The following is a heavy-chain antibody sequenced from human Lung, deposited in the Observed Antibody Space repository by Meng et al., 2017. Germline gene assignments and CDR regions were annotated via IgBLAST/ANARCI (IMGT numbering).Heavy chain of an antibody. D-gene: IGHD4-11*01. CDR3: ARGPTTMAHDFDY. CDR2: INHSGST. J-gene: IGHJ4*02. Sequence: VQLPQSGRGLLMPSETLPLTCFVSGGSFSDYYWSWIRQPPGKGLEWIGEINHSGSTNYNPSLESRATISVDTSQNNLSLKLSSVTAADSAVYYCARGPTTMAHDFDYWGQGTLVTVSS. CDR1: GGSFSDYY. V-gene: IGHV4-34*01.